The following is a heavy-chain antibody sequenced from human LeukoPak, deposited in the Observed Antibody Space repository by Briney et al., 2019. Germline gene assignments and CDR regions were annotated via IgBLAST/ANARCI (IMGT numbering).Heavy chain of an antibody. Sequence: GASVKVSCKASGGTFSSYAISWVRQAPGRGPEWMGRIIPILGIANYAQKFQGRVTITADKSTSTAYMELSSLRSEGTAVYYCARGGSSWYLGYWGQGTLVTVSS. V-gene: IGHV1-69*04. D-gene: IGHD6-13*01. J-gene: IGHJ4*02. CDR2: IIPILGIA. CDR3: ARGGSSWYLGY. CDR1: GGTFSSYA.